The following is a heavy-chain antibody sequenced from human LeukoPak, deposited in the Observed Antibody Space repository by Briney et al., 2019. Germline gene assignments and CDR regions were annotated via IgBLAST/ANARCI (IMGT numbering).Heavy chain of an antibody. CDR2: IYYSGST. D-gene: IGHD6-13*01. CDR1: GGSISTYY. Sequence: SETLSLTCSVSGGSISTYYWSWIRQPPGKGLEWIGYIYYSGSTSYNPSLKSRVTISVDTSKNQFSLELSSVTAADTAVYYCARDRGLEGSSSWYGLNWGQGTLVTVSS. J-gene: IGHJ4*02. CDR3: ARDRGLEGSSSWYGLN. V-gene: IGHV4-59*12.